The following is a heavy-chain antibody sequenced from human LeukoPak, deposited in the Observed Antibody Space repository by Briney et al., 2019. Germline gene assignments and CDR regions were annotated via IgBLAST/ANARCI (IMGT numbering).Heavy chain of an antibody. J-gene: IGHJ4*02. CDR3: ARCIWSSRNKEYYFDN. D-gene: IGHD6-19*01. CDR2: INADNAET. Sequence: GASVTVSCKASGYTFTDYAMQWVRQAPGQRGVGMGWINADNAETKHSQKFQGRVTITRDTSASIVYMELSSLTSEDTAVYYCARCIWSSRNKEYYFDNWGQGTLVTVSS. V-gene: IGHV1-3*01. CDR1: GYTFTDYA.